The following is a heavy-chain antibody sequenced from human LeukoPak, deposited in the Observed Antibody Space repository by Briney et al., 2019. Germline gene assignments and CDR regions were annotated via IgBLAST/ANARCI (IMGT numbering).Heavy chain of an antibody. J-gene: IGHJ4*02. CDR1: GFTFSSYW. D-gene: IGHD3-9*01. Sequence: GGSLRLFCAASGFTFSSYWMHWVRQVPGKGLLWVARIETDGSSTAYADSVKGRFTISRDNSKNTLYLQMNSLRAEDTAVYYCARDTSFEYFDYWGQGTLVTVSS. CDR3: ARDTSFEYFDY. V-gene: IGHV3-74*01. CDR2: IETDGSST.